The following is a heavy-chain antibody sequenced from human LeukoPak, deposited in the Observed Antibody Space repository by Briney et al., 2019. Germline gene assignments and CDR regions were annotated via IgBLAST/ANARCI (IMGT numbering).Heavy chain of an antibody. CDR2: ISSGGNTI. CDR1: GFTFSSYE. Sequence: GGSLRLSCAASGFTFSSYEMNWVRQAPGKGLEWVSYISSGGNTIYYADSVKGRFTISRDNAKNSLYLQMNSLRAEDTAVYYCAREGTAMVSFDYWGQGSLVTVSS. V-gene: IGHV3-48*03. CDR3: AREGTAMVSFDY. J-gene: IGHJ4*02. D-gene: IGHD5-18*01.